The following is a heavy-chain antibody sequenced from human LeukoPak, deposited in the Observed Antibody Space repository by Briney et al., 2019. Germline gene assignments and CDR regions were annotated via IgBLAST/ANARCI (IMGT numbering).Heavy chain of an antibody. V-gene: IGHV1-8*01. CDR2: MNPNSGNT. D-gene: IGHD2-8*01. J-gene: IGHJ5*02. CDR3: ARGRGIVLMVYASFDP. Sequence: ASVKVSCKASGYTFTSYDINWVRQATGQGLEWMGWMNPNSGNTDYAQKFQGRVTMTRNTSISTAYMELSSLRSEDTAVYYCARGRGIVLMVYASFDPWGQGTLVTVSS. CDR1: GYTFTSYD.